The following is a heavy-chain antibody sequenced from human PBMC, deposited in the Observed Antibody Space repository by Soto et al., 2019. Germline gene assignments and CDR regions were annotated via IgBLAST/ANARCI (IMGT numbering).Heavy chain of an antibody. J-gene: IGHJ4*02. CDR3: AKGPYYYGSGSYWGIDY. CDR1: GFTFDDYT. CDR2: ISWDGGST. V-gene: IGHV3-43*01. Sequence: VQLVESGGVVVQPGGSLRLSCAASGFTFDDYTMHWVRQAPGKGLEWVSLISWDGGSTYYADSVKGRFTISRDNSKNSLYLQMNSLRTEDTALYYCAKGPYYYGSGSYWGIDYWGQGTLVTVSS. D-gene: IGHD3-10*01.